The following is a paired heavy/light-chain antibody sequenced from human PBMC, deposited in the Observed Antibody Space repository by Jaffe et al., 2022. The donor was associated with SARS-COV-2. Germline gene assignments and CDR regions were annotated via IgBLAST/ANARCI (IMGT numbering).Light chain of an antibody. J-gene: IGKJ1*01. CDR2: AAS. CDR3: QKYNNAPRT. CDR1: QGISNY. V-gene: IGKV1-27*01. Sequence: DIQMTQSPSSLSASVGDRVTITCRASQGISNYLAWYQQKPGKVPKLLIYAASTLQSGVPSRFSGSGSGTDFTLTISSLQPEDVATYYCQKYNNAPRTFGQGTKVEIK.
Heavy chain of an antibody. CDR1: DGSFSGYY. J-gene: IGHJ6*03. CDR2: INHSGST. CDR3: ARGKGETYYYGSGSPQNGARYYMDV. V-gene: IGHV4-34*01. Sequence: QVQLQQWGAGLLKPSETLSLTCAVYDGSFSGYYWNWIRQPPGKGLEWIGEINHSGSTNYNPSLKSRVTISVDTSKNQFSLKLSSVTAADTAVYYCARGKGETYYYGSGSPQNGARYYMDVWDKGTTVTVSS. D-gene: IGHD3-10*01.